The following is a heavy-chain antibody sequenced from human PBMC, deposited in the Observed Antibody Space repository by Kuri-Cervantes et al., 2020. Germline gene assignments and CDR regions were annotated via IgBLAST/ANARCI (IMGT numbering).Heavy chain of an antibody. Sequence: GGSLRLSCAASGFTFSSYSMNWVRQAPGKGLEWVSSVSSSSSYIYYADSVKGRFTISRDNAKNSLYLQMNSLRAEDTALYHCARSHLRGGMDVWGQGTTVTVSS. V-gene: IGHV3-21*04. CDR1: GFTFSSYS. CDR3: ARSHLRGGMDV. CDR2: VSSSSSYI. J-gene: IGHJ6*02.